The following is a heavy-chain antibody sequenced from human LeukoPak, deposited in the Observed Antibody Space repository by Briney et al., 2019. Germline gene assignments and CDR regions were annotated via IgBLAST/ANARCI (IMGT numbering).Heavy chain of an antibody. V-gene: IGHV3-53*01. CDR1: GFTVSTNY. Sequence: PGGSLRLSCAASGFTVSTNYMSWARQAPGKGLEWVSVVYSDGKTCYADAVKGRFTISKDNSRNTLYLQMNSLRAEDTAVYYCEGWERPFGYWGQGTLVTVSS. J-gene: IGHJ4*02. CDR3: EGWERPFGY. CDR2: VYSDGKT. D-gene: IGHD1-26*01.